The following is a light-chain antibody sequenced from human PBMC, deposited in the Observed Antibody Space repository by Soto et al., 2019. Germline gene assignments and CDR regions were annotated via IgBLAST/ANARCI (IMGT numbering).Light chain of an antibody. J-gene: IGKJ1*01. CDR3: HQRPSWPRT. V-gene: IGKV3-11*01. Sequence: EIVLTQSPATLSSFPGDRVSLSCGASQYINTRLAWYQHRPGQAPRLLIYQTSIRAAGIPARFSASGSGTDFTLTISDVQPEDFALYYCHQRPSWPRTFGQGTKVDI. CDR1: QYINTR. CDR2: QTS.